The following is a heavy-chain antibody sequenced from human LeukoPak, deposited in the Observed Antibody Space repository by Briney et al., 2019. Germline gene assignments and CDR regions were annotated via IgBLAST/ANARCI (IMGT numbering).Heavy chain of an antibody. J-gene: IGHJ4*02. Sequence: SETLPLTCTVSGGSISSYYWSWIRQPPGKGLEWIGYIYYSGSTNYNPSLKSRVTISVDTSKNQFSLKLSSVTAADTAVYYCARLDSHGFPYWGQGTLVTVSS. CDR1: GGSISSYY. V-gene: IGHV4-59*08. CDR2: IYYSGST. D-gene: IGHD5-18*01. CDR3: ARLDSHGFPY.